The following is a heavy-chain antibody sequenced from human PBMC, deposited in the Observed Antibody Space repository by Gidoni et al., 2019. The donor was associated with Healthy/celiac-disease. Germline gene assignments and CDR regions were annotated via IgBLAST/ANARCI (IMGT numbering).Heavy chain of an antibody. J-gene: IGHJ6*02. V-gene: IGHV4-34*01. Sequence: QVQLQQWGAGLLKPSETLSLTCAVYGGYVSGYYWSWIRQPPGKGLEWIGEINHSGSTNYNPSLKSRVTISVDTSKNQFSLKLSSVTAAYTAVYYCARGPPSHILTLGGIDVWSQGTTVTVSS. CDR1: GGYVSGYY. D-gene: IGHD3-9*01. CDR2: INHSGST. CDR3: ARGPPSHILTLGGIDV.